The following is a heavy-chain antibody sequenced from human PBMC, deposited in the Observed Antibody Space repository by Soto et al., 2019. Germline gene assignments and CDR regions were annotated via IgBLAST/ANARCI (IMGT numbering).Heavy chain of an antibody. V-gene: IGHV3-64D*06. J-gene: IGHJ6*02. CDR3: ARAVRSGSYPYSYYGMDV. D-gene: IGHD3-10*01. CDR1: GFTFSIYA. Sequence: GGSLRLSCLASGFTFSIYAMHWVRQAPGKGLEYVSSISTNGGSTDYADSVKGRFTISRDNSKNTVYLQMSSLRVEDTAVYYCARAVRSGSYPYSYYGMDVWGQGTTVTSP. CDR2: ISTNGGST.